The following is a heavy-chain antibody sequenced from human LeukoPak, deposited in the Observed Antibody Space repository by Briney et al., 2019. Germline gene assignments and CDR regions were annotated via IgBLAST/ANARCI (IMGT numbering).Heavy chain of an antibody. CDR1: GFTLSNFW. V-gene: IGHV3-7*04. CDR3: ARDLKWEQFDL. J-gene: IGHJ4*02. D-gene: IGHD1-26*01. CDR2: IKEDGSEK. Sequence: GGSLRLSCAASGFTLSNFWMDWVRQAPGKRLEWVASIKEDGSEKYHLDSVKGRFTISRDNAKNSLYLHMNSLRAEDTAVYYCARDLKWEQFDLWGQGTLVTVSS.